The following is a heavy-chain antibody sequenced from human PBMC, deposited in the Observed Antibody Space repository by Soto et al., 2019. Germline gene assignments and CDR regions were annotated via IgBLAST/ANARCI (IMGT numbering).Heavy chain of an antibody. CDR1: GGSISSYY. Sequence: KSSETLSLTCTVSGGSISSYYWSWIWQPPGKGLEWIGYIYYSGSTNYNPSLKSRVTISVDTSKNKFSLKLSSVTAADTAVYYCAREPRDYADYYYALEGGGKGTTAIVA. J-gene: IGHJ6*03. D-gene: IGHD4-17*01. CDR2: IYYSGST. CDR3: AREPRDYADYYYALEG. V-gene: IGHV4-59*01.